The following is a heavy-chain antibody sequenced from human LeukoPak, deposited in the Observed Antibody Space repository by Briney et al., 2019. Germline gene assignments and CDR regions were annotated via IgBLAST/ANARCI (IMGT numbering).Heavy chain of an antibody. CDR1: GFTFSSYS. CDR3: ASRSGSYLANYFDY. CDR2: ISSSSSTI. J-gene: IGHJ4*02. Sequence: GGSLRLSCAASGFTFSSYSMNWVRQAPGKGLEWVSYISSSSSTIYYADSVKGRFTISRDNAKNSLYLQMNSLRDEDTAVYYCASRSGSYLANYFDYWGQGTLVTVSS. V-gene: IGHV3-48*02. D-gene: IGHD1-26*01.